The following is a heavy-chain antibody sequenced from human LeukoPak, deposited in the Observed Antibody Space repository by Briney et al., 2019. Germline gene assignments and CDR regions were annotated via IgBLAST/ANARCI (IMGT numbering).Heavy chain of an antibody. CDR1: GFTFSNAW. CDR3: TTGLPPVYGGSYLARNYFDY. J-gene: IGHJ4*02. D-gene: IGHD1-26*01. CDR2: IKSKTDGGTT. Sequence: GGSLRLSCAASGFTFSNAWMSWVRQAPAKGLEWVGRIKSKTDGGTTDYAAPVKGRFTISRDVSKNTLYLQMNSLKTEDTAVYYCTTGLPPVYGGSYLARNYFDYWGQGTLVTVSS. V-gene: IGHV3-15*01.